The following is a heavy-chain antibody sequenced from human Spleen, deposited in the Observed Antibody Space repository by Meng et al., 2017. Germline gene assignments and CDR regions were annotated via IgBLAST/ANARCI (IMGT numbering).Heavy chain of an antibody. J-gene: IGHJ4*02. CDR1: GCTFSSYA. V-gene: IGHV1-69*06. Sequence: SVNVSCNASGCTFSSYAISWVRQAPGQGLEWMGGIIPIFGTANYAQKFQGRVTITADKSTSTAYMELSSLRSEDTAVYYCARQGTRYCTNGVCSEFDYWGQGTLVTVSS. CDR3: ARQGTRYCTNGVCSEFDY. D-gene: IGHD2-8*01. CDR2: IIPIFGTA.